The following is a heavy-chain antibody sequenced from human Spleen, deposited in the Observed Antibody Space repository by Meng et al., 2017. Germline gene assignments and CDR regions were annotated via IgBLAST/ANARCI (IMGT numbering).Heavy chain of an antibody. Sequence: SETLSLTCTVSGGSISNYYWSWIRQPPGKVLEWIGYIYYSGSTNYNPSLKSRVTISVDTSKNQFSLKLSSVTAADTAVYYCARYYYDSSGRTEYAFDIWGQGTMVTVSS. CDR2: IYYSGST. CDR1: GGSISNYY. V-gene: IGHV4-59*01. D-gene: IGHD3-22*01. J-gene: IGHJ3*02. CDR3: ARYYYDSSGRTEYAFDI.